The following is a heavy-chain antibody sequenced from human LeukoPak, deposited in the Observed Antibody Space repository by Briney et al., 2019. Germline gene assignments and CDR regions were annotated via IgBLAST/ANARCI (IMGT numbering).Heavy chain of an antibody. Sequence: PSQTLSLTCTVSGGSISSGNYYWSWIRQHPGKGLEWIGYIYYSGNTYYNPSLKSRVSLSVDTSKNQFSLKLSSVTAADTAVYYCARAGYCSSTSCQPLHYYGSGSYYYWGQGTLVTVSS. V-gene: IGHV4-31*03. CDR1: GGSISSGNYY. CDR2: IYYSGNT. J-gene: IGHJ4*02. CDR3: ARAGYCSSTSCQPLHYYGSGSYYY. D-gene: IGHD2-2*01.